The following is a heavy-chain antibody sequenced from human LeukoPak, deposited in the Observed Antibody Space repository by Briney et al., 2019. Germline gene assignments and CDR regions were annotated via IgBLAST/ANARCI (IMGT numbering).Heavy chain of an antibody. V-gene: IGHV1-46*01. D-gene: IGHD4-17*01. J-gene: IGHJ6*03. CDR3: ARADGDYRYYYYFMEV. Sequence: TSVKLSGKASGYTFTSYYIHWVRQAPGQGPEWMGIINPSGGSTSYAQKFKGRGTMTRDMSTSTVYMELSRLRSEDTAVYYCARADGDYRYYYYFMEVWGNRATVTASS. CDR1: GYTFTSYY. CDR2: INPSGGST.